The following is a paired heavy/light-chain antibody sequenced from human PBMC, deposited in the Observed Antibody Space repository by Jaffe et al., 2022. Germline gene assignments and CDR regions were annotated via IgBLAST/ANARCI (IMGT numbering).Light chain of an antibody. V-gene: IGKV2-30*02. CDR3: MQGTHWPPS. CDR1: QSLVHSDGNTY. Sequence: DVVMTQSPLSLPVTLGQPASISCRSSQSLVHSDGNTYLNWFQQRPGQSPRRLIYKVSNRDSGVPDRFSGSGSGTDFTLKISRVEAEDVGVYYCMQGTHWPPSFGQGTKLEIK. CDR2: KVS. J-gene: IGKJ2*01.
Heavy chain of an antibody. J-gene: IGHJ4*02. Sequence: QVQLVESGGGVVQPGGSLRLSCAASGFTFSSYGMHWVRQAPGKGLEWVAFIRYDGSNKYYADSVKGRFTISRDNSKNTLYLQMNSLRAEDTAVYYCAKEDFGIAVAGTLSDWGYWGQGTLVTVSS. V-gene: IGHV3-30*02. CDR2: IRYDGSNK. CDR1: GFTFSSYG. D-gene: IGHD6-19*01. CDR3: AKEDFGIAVAGTLSDWGY.